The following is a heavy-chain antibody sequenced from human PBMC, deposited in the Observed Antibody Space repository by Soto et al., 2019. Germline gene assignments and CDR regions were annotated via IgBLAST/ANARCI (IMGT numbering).Heavy chain of an antibody. V-gene: IGHV3-30*18. J-gene: IGHJ5*02. CDR1: GFTFSSYG. CDR2: ISYDGSNK. Sequence: QVQLVESGGGVVQPGRSLRLSCAASGFTFSSYGMHWVRQAPGKGLEWVAVISYDGSNKYYADSVKGRFTISRDNSKNTLYLQMNSLRAEDTAVYYCAKDDKGSWIQLWLLTWGQGTLVTVSS. D-gene: IGHD5-18*01. CDR3: AKDDKGSWIQLWLLT.